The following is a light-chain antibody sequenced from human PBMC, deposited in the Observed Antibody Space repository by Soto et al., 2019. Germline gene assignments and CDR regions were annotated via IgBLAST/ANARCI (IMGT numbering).Light chain of an antibody. J-gene: IGKJ1*01. V-gene: IGKV3-20*01. CDR1: QSVSSSY. CDR2: GAS. Sequence: DIVLTQSPDTLSLSPGERATLSCRASQSVSSSYLAWYQQKPGQAPRLLIYGASSRATGIPDRFSGSGSGTDFTLTISRLEPEDFAVYYCQQYGSSPWTFGQGTKVEIK. CDR3: QQYGSSPWT.